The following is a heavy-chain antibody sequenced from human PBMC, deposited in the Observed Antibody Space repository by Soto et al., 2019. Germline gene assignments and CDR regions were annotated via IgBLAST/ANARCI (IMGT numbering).Heavy chain of an antibody. Sequence: QVQLVESGGGVVQPGRSLRLSCAASGFTFSSYAMHWVRQAPGKGLEWVAVISYDGSNKYYADSVKGRFTISRDNSKNTLYRQMNSLRAEDTAVYYCARAYGGATVTYFDYWGQGTLVTVSS. J-gene: IGHJ4*02. CDR2: ISYDGSNK. CDR3: ARAYGGATVTYFDY. CDR1: GFTFSSYA. D-gene: IGHD4-17*01. V-gene: IGHV3-30-3*01.